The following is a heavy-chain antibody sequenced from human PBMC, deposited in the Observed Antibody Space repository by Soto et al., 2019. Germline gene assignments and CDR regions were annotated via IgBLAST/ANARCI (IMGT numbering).Heavy chain of an antibody. Sequence: ASVKVSCKASGYTFSTYGIHWLLQAPGQRLEWMGWFNTGNGDTKYSQKFQGRVTLTGDTSASTASMELSGLRSADTAVYYCARVVPLYDRTSPLDYWGQGTLVTVSS. D-gene: IGHD3-22*01. CDR1: GYTFSTYG. V-gene: IGHV1-3*04. CDR2: FNTGNGDT. J-gene: IGHJ4*02. CDR3: ARVVPLYDRTSPLDY.